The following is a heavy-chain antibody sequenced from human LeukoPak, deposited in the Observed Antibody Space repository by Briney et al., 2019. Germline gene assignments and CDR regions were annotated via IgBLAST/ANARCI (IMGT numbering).Heavy chain of an antibody. V-gene: IGHV3-23*01. D-gene: IGHD4-11*01. CDR2: ISGSGGST. CDR3: AKVLGSNGDYFDY. Sequence: GGSLRLSCAASGFTFSSYAMSWVRQAPGKGLEWVSAISGSGGSTYYADSVKGRFTISRDNSKNTLYLQMNSLRAEDTAVYYRAKVLGSNGDYFDYWGQGTLVTVSS. J-gene: IGHJ4*02. CDR1: GFTFSSYA.